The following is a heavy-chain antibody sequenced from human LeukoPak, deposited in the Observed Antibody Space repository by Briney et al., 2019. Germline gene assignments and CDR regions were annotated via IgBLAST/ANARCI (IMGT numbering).Heavy chain of an antibody. Sequence: GGSLRLSCAASGFTVSSNYMSWVRQAPGKGLEWVSVIYSSGSTYYADSVKGRFTISRDNSKNTLYLQMNSLRAEDTAVYYCARAPITMVRGDYYGMDVWGQGTTVTVSS. V-gene: IGHV3-53*01. CDR2: IYSSGST. CDR3: ARAPITMVRGDYYGMDV. J-gene: IGHJ6*02. CDR1: GFTVSSNY. D-gene: IGHD3-10*01.